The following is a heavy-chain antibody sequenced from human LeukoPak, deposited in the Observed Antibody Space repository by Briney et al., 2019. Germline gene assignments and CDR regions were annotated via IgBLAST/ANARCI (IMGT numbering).Heavy chain of an antibody. J-gene: IGHJ5*02. D-gene: IGHD3-22*01. V-gene: IGHV4-30-4*01. Sequence: SETLSLTCTVSGGSISSGDYYWRWIRQPPGKGLEWIGYIYYSGSTYYNPSLKSRVTISVDTSKNQFSLKLSSVTAADTAVYYCARGRTYYYDSSGYWNWFDPWGQGTLVTVSS. CDR2: IYYSGST. CDR1: GGSISSGDYY. CDR3: ARGRTYYYDSSGYWNWFDP.